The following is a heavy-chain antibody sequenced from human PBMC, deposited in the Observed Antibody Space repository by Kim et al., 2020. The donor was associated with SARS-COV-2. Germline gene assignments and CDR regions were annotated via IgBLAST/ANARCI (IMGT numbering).Heavy chain of an antibody. J-gene: IGHJ6*02. V-gene: IGHV3-30*18. CDR3: AKDNRKTTVTHPRYYYYYGMDV. D-gene: IGHD4-17*01. CDR1: GFTFSSYG. Sequence: GGSLRLSCAASGFTFSSYGMHWVRQAPGKGLEWVAVISYDGSNKYYADSVKGRFTISRDNSKNTLYLQMNSLRAEDTAVYYCAKDNRKTTVTHPRYYYYYGMDVWGQGTTVTVSS. CDR2: ISYDGSNK.